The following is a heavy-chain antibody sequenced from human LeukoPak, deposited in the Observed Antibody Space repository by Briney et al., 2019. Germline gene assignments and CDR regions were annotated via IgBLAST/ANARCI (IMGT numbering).Heavy chain of an antibody. Sequence: ASVKASCKASGYTFTGYYMHWVRQAPGQGLEWMGWINPNSGGTNYAQKFQGRVTMTRDTSISTAYMELSRLRSDDTAVYYCASCYYDILTALHYYYGMDVWGQGTTVTVSS. CDR3: ASCYYDILTALHYYYGMDV. D-gene: IGHD3-9*01. J-gene: IGHJ6*02. V-gene: IGHV1-2*02. CDR1: GYTFTGYY. CDR2: INPNSGGT.